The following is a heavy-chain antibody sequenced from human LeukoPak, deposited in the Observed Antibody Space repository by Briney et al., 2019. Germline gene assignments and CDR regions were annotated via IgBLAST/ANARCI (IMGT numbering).Heavy chain of an antibody. CDR3: AGTIFGVVINYYYYYMDV. Sequence: PSETLSLTCAVYGGSFSGYYWSWIRQPPGKGQEWIGEINHSGSTNYNPSLKSRVTISVDTSKNQFSLKLSSVTAADTAVYYCAGTIFGVVINYYYYYMDVWGKGTTVTVSS. D-gene: IGHD3-3*01. V-gene: IGHV4-34*01. J-gene: IGHJ6*03. CDR1: GGSFSGYY. CDR2: INHSGST.